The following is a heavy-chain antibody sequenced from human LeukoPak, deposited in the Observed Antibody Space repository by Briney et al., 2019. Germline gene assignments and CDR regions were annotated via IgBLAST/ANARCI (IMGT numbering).Heavy chain of an antibody. V-gene: IGHV3-23*01. CDR2: ISGSGGST. CDR3: AKDMDTYYYGSGGLRIFDY. D-gene: IGHD3-10*01. J-gene: IGHJ4*02. Sequence: SGGSLRLSCAASGFTFSSYAMSRVRQAPGKGLEWVSAISGSGGSTYYADSVKGRFTISRDNSKNTLYLQMNSLRAEDTAVYYCAKDMDTYYYGSGGLRIFDYWGQGTLVTVSS. CDR1: GFTFSSYA.